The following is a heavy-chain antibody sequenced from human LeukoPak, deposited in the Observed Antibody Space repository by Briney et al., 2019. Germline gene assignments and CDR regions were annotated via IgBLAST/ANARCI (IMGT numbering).Heavy chain of an antibody. CDR2: IYHSGGP. V-gene: IGHV4-30-4*01. CDR1: GGFISSDGYY. CDR3: ARLRPEYSNFFDH. Sequence: PSETLSLTCTVSGGFISSDGYYWSWIRQPPGKGLGWIGNIYHSGGPYYNPSLKSRVVMSVDTSKNQFSLRMNSVTAADTAVYYCARLRPEYSNFFDHWGQGALVTVSS. D-gene: IGHD4-11*01. J-gene: IGHJ4*02.